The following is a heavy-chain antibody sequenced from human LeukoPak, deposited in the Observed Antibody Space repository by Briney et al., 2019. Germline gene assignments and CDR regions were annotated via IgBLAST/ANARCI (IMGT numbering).Heavy chain of an antibody. CDR1: GFTFSNYA. D-gene: IGHD6-13*01. CDR3: AKDFPEYSSSWYLE. CDR2: ISDGGDST. Sequence: GGSLRLSCAASGFTFSNYAMSWVRQAPGKGLEWVSGISDGGDSTYYADSVKGRITISRDNSKNTVYLQLNSLRAEDTAVYYCAKDFPEYSSSWYLEWGQGTLVTVSS. J-gene: IGHJ4*02. V-gene: IGHV3-23*01.